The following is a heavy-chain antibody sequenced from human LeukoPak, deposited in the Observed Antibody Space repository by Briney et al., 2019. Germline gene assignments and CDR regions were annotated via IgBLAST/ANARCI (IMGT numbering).Heavy chain of an antibody. J-gene: IGHJ4*02. D-gene: IGHD6-19*01. CDR3: ASSLVDSGWRYDY. CDR2: IKKDGSEK. V-gene: IGHV3-7*01. Sequence: PGGSLRLSCAASGFTFSNYWMSWVRQAPGKGLEWVANIKKDGSEKYYVDSVKGRFTISRDNTKNSLYRQMNSLRAEDTAIYYCASSLVDSGWRYDYWGQGTLVTVSS. CDR1: GFTFSNYW.